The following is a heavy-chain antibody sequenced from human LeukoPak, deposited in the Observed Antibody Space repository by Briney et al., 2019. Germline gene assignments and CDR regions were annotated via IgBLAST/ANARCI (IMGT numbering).Heavy chain of an antibody. J-gene: IGHJ4*02. CDR1: GFTFSSYS. CDR3: ARDREPLTKRPRYFDY. V-gene: IGHV3-48*01. D-gene: IGHD1-14*01. CDR2: ISSSSSTI. Sequence: GGSLRLSCAASGFTFSSYSMNWVRQAPGKGLEWVSYISSSSSTIYYADSVKGRFTISRDNAKNSLYLQMNSLRAEDTAVYYCARDREPLTKRPRYFDYWGQGTLVTVSS.